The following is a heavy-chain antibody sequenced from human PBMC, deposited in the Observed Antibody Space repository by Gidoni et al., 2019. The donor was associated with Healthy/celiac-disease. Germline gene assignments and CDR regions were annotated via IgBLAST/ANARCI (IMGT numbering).Heavy chain of an antibody. J-gene: IGHJ4*02. Sequence: EVQLLASGGGLVQPGGSLRPSCAASGFTFSSYAMSWVRQAPGKGLEGVSAISGSGGSTYYADSVKGRFTISRDNSKNTLYLQMNSLRAEDTAVYYCAKDFYGSGSYGIDYWGQGTLVTVSS. CDR1: GFTFSSYA. V-gene: IGHV3-23*01. CDR3: AKDFYGSGSYGIDY. CDR2: ISGSGGST. D-gene: IGHD3-10*01.